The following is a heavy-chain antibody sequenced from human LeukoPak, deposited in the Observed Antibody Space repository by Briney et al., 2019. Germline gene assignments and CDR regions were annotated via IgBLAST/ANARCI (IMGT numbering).Heavy chain of an antibody. CDR1: GYTLTELS. Sequence: ASVKVSCKVSGYTLTELSMHWVRQAPGKGLEWMGGFDPEDGETIYAQKFQGRVTMTKDTSTDTAYMELSSLRSEDTAVYYCATVGGDYAFDYWGQGTLVTVSS. J-gene: IGHJ4*02. D-gene: IGHD4-17*01. V-gene: IGHV1-24*01. CDR3: ATVGGDYAFDY. CDR2: FDPEDGET.